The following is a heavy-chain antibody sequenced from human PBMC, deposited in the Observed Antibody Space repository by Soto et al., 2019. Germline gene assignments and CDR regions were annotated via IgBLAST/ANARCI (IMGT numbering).Heavy chain of an antibody. Sequence: SETLSLTCTVSGGSISSGGYYWSWIRQHPGKGLEWIGYIYYSGSTYYNPSLKGRVTISVDTSKNQFSLKLSPVTAADTAVYYYARDRGSRVAAAGGPNHGMDVWGEGTTVTVSS. CDR3: ARDRGSRVAAAGGPNHGMDV. CDR1: GGSISSGGYY. CDR2: IYYSGST. J-gene: IGHJ6*04. V-gene: IGHV4-31*03. D-gene: IGHD6-13*01.